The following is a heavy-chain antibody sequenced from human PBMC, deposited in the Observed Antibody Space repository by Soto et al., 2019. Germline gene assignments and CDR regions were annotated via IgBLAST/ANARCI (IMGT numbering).Heavy chain of an antibody. CDR3: ARRPGIAAAGAYGMDV. CDR1: GDSVSSNSAA. D-gene: IGHD6-13*01. V-gene: IGHV6-1*01. CDR2: TYYRSKWYN. J-gene: IGHJ6*02. Sequence: SQTLSLTCAISGDSVSSNSAAWNWIRQSPSRGLEWLGRTYYRSKWYNDYAVSVKSRITINPDTSKNQFSLQLNSVTPEDTVVYYCARRPGIAAAGAYGMDVWGQGTTVTVSS.